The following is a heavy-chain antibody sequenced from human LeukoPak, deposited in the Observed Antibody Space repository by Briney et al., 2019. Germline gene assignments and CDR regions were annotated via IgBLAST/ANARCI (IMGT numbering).Heavy chain of an antibody. CDR1: GFTFSSYG. V-gene: IGHV3-30*02. CDR3: AKDSPGQLWSRYFDY. Sequence: GGSLRLSCAVSGFTFSSYGMHWVRQAPGKGPEWVAFIRYDGNYKYYADSVKGRFTISRDESKNTLYLQMNSLRAEDTALYYCAKDSPGQLWSRYFDYWGQGTRVTVSS. CDR2: IRYDGNYK. D-gene: IGHD2-21*01. J-gene: IGHJ4*02.